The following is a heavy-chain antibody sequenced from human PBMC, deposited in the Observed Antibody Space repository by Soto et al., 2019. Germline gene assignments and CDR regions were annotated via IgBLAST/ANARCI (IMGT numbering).Heavy chain of an antibody. Sequence: GGSLRLSCAASGFTFSHNWMHWVRQAPGKGLVWVSRIDSSGTTTTYADSVKSRSTISRDNAKNPLYLQMNCLRAEDTAVYYCTRFGTYYDRSGFAYWGQGTQVTVSS. J-gene: IGHJ4*02. D-gene: IGHD3-22*01. CDR1: GFTFSHNW. V-gene: IGHV3-74*01. CDR3: TRFGTYYDRSGFAY. CDR2: IDSSGTTT.